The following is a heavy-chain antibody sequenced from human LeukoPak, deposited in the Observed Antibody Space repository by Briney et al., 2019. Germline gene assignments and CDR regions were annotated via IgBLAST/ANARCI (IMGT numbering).Heavy chain of an antibody. Sequence: PGGSLRLSCAASGFRFSSYAMNWVRQAPGKGLEWVAVISNGGTNKYYADSVKGRFTISRDNSKNTLYLQMNSLRPEDTVVYYCARSSYDSSSWYEVKGWFDPWGQGTLVTVSS. CDR1: GFRFSSYA. D-gene: IGHD6-13*01. CDR3: ARSSYDSSSWYEVKGWFDP. CDR2: ISNGGTNK. V-gene: IGHV3-30*04. J-gene: IGHJ5*02.